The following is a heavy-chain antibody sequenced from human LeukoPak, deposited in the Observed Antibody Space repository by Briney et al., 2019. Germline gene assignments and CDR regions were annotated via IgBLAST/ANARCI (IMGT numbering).Heavy chain of an antibody. CDR3: VRNQWVEQYWYFDL. D-gene: IGHD1/OR15-1a*01. CDR1: GFKFSSNW. V-gene: IGHV3-7*03. CDR2: IKQDGSEK. Sequence: PGGSLRLSCAASGFKFSSNWMSWVRQAPGKGLEWVANIKQDGSEKYYVDSVKGRFTISRDNSKNALSLQMNSLRAEDTAVYYCVRNQWVEQYWYFDLWGRGTLVTVSS. J-gene: IGHJ2*01.